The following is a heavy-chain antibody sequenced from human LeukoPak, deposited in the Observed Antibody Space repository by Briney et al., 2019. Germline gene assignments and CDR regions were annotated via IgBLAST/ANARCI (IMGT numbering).Heavy chain of an antibody. J-gene: IGHJ4*02. D-gene: IGHD6-25*01. CDR1: GGSISSYY. CDR2: MYYSGST. V-gene: IGHV4-59*12. CDR3: ARDESALDY. Sequence: SETLSLTCTVSGGSISSYYWSWIRQPPGKGLEWIGYMYYSGSTNYNPSLKSRVTISVDKSKNQFSLKLSSVTAADTAVYYCARDESALDYWGQGTLVTVSS.